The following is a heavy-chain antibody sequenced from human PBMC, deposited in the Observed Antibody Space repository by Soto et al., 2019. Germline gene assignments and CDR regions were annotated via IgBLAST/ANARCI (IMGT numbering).Heavy chain of an antibody. V-gene: IGHV3-33*01. CDR3: ARDGPYGDYTFDY. J-gene: IGHJ4*02. CDR2: IWYDGSNK. Sequence: PGGSLRLSCAVFGFTFNSHGMHWVRQAPGKGLEWVAVIWYDGSNKYYADSVKGRFTISRDNSKNTLYLRMSNLRAEATAVYYCARDGPYGDYTFDYWGQGTLVTVSS. D-gene: IGHD4-17*01. CDR1: GFTFNSHG.